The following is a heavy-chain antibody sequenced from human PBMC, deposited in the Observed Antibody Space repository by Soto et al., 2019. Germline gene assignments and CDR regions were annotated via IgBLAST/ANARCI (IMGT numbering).Heavy chain of an antibody. J-gene: IGHJ4*02. D-gene: IGHD3-16*01. V-gene: IGHV3-53*02. Sequence: EVDLVETGGGLIQPGGSLRLSCVASGFTVSSNSMSWVRQAPGKGLEWVSLIYTDGGTYYGDSVKGRFTISRDTSKNTLSLQMTSLRADDTAVYYCARDNSMLGAPFHYWGQGTLVTVSS. CDR2: IYTDGGT. CDR1: GFTVSSNS. CDR3: ARDNSMLGAPFHY.